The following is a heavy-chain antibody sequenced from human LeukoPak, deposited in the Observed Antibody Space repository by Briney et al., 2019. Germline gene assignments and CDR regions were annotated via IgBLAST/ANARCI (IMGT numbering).Heavy chain of an antibody. D-gene: IGHD3-10*01. CDR2: IKQDGSEK. J-gene: IGHJ3*02. Sequence: GGSLRLSCAAAGFTFSSNWMSWVHQAPGKGLQWVANIKQDGSEKYYVDSVKGRFTISRDNAKKSLYLQMNSLRGEDTAVYYCARGLGINGLALDMWGQGTMVTVSS. V-gene: IGHV3-7*05. CDR3: ARGLGINGLALDM. CDR1: GFTFSSNW.